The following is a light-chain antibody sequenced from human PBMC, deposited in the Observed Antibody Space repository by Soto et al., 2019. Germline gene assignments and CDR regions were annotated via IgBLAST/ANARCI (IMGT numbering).Light chain of an antibody. CDR1: QRVSSNY. Sequence: EIVLTQSPGTLSLSPGDRATLSCRASQRVSSNYLAWYQQRPGQAPRLLIYGASSRATGIPDRFSGSGSGTDFTLTISRLEPEDFAVYYCQQYGSSPFTFGPGTKVDIK. J-gene: IGKJ3*01. CDR2: GAS. V-gene: IGKV3-20*01. CDR3: QQYGSSPFT.